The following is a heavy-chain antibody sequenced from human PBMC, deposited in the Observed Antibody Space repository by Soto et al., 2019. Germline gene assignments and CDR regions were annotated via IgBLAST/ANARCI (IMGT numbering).Heavy chain of an antibody. Sequence: DVQLLESVGGLVQPGGSLRLSCAASRFSFSSYAMVWVLQAPGKGLEWVAVISARGGSSYFADSVKGRFTLSRDNYKNVLSLEMYSLRAEDTTIYFCAKGSIEYSASVDNWGQGTVVVVSS. D-gene: IGHD5-12*01. CDR1: RFSFSSYA. CDR2: ISARGGSS. J-gene: IGHJ4*02. CDR3: AKGSIEYSASVDN. V-gene: IGHV3-23*01.